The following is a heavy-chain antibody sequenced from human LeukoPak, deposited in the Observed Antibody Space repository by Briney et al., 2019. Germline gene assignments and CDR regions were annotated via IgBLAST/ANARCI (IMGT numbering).Heavy chain of an antibody. Sequence: PSETLSLTCAVSGASITRSNWWSWVRQTPEKGLEWIGEISRSGDTHYNPSLKSRLTLSMDKSKNQFSLKLNFVTAADTAVYYCARGDNWMSDHWGQGALVTASS. V-gene: IGHV4-4*02. CDR3: ARGDNWMSDH. J-gene: IGHJ4*02. CDR1: GASITRSNW. D-gene: IGHD1-1*01. CDR2: ISRSGDT.